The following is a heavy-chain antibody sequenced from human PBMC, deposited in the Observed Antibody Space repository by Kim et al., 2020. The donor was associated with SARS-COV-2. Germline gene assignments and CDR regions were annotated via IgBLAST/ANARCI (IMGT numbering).Heavy chain of an antibody. D-gene: IGHD5-12*01. J-gene: IGHJ6*02. CDR3: ARALGMATIYYGMDV. V-gene: IGHV3-48*03. Sequence: GGSLRLSCAASGFTFSSYEMNWVRQAPGKGLEWVSYISSSGSTIYYADSVKGRFTISRDNAKNSLYLQMNSLRAEDTAVYYCARALGMATIYYGMDVWGQGTTVTVSS. CDR2: ISSSGSTI. CDR1: GFTFSSYE.